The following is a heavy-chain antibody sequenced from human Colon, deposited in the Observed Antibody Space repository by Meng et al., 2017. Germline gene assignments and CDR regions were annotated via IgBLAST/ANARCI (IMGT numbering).Heavy chain of an antibody. D-gene: IGHD3-3*01. CDR1: GFSVRSDF. J-gene: IGHJ4*02. CDR3: ANRFV. CDR2: IHSSAGT. V-gene: IGHV3-66*02. Sequence: ELRLVDSGGGLVPPGGSLSLSCAVSGFSVRSDFMIWVRQAPGTGLEWVSMIHSSAGTFFADSVKGRFTVSTDNSKNTLYLQMISLRIEDTAVYHCANRFVWGLGTLVTVSS.